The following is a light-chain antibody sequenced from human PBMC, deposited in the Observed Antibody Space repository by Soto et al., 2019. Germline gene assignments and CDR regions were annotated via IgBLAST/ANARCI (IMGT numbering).Light chain of an antibody. V-gene: IGKV1-5*01. CDR3: QQYDSFSVT. CDR2: DAS. Sequence: DIQMTQSPSTLSASVGDRVTITCRASQSISSWLAWYQQKPGKAPKLLIYDASSLESGVPSRFSGSGSGTEFTLTISSLQPEDFATYYCQQYDSFSVTFGQGTKVDNK. J-gene: IGKJ1*01. CDR1: QSISSW.